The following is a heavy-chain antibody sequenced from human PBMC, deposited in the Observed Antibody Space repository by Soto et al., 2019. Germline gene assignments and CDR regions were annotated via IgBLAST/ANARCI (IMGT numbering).Heavy chain of an antibody. J-gene: IGHJ4*02. CDR2: IRNKANGYAT. D-gene: IGHD3-10*01. Sequence: PGGSLRLSCAASGFTFSDAAMHWVRQASGKGLEWVGRIRNKANGYATAYAESLKGRFSISRDDSKNTAYLQMNSLKTEDTAVYYCATTPSVVRGADIDNWGQGTLVTVSS. V-gene: IGHV3-73*01. CDR1: GFTFSDAA. CDR3: ATTPSVVRGADIDN.